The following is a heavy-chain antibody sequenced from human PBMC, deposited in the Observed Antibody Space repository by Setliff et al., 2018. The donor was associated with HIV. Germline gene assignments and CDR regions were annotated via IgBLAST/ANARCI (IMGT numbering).Heavy chain of an antibody. J-gene: IGHJ6*04. CDR3: ARSVDPDI. CDR2: IYGMGET. CDR1: GASVRTYY. Sequence: SETLSLTCTVSGASVRTYYWTWIRQPPGKGLEWIGNIYGMGETKYHPSLKSRVTISLDKTKNAFSLRWTSVTAADTGVYFCARSVDPDIWGKGTTVTVSS. V-gene: IGHV4-4*08.